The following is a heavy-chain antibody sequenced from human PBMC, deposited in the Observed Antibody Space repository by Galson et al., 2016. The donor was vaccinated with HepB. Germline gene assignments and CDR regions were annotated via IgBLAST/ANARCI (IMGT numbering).Heavy chain of an antibody. CDR3: AKGYYYDGSGYHEAFDY. Sequence: SLRLSCAASGFTFDNYPMHWVRQAPGKGLEWVSLINWDGTYTSYADSVEGRFTISRDNSKNSLYLQMHSLNSEDTALYYCAKGYYYDGSGYHEAFDYWGQGTLVTVSS. D-gene: IGHD3-22*01. CDR2: INWDGTYT. CDR1: GFTFDNYP. J-gene: IGHJ4*02. V-gene: IGHV3-43*01.